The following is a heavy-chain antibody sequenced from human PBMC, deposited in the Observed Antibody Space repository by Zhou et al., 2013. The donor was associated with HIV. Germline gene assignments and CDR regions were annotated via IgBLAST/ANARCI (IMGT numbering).Heavy chain of an antibody. CDR2: IIPILGIA. CDR1: GGTFSSYA. J-gene: IGHJ3*02. D-gene: IGHD2-15*01. V-gene: IGHV1-69*04. Sequence: QVQLVQSGAEVKKPGSSVKVSCKASGGTFSSYAISWVRQAPGQGLEWMGRIIPILGIANYAQKFQGRVTITADKSTSTAYMELSSLRSEDTAVYYCARLLSPXRDDAFDIWGQGTMVTVSS. CDR3: ARLLSPXRDDAFDI.